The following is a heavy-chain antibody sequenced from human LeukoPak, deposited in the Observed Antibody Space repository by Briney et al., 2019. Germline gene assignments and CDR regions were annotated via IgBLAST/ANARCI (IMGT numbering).Heavy chain of an antibody. D-gene: IGHD6-13*01. CDR3: ARGLVQQLRGRGSNWFDP. CDR2: INHSGST. J-gene: IGHJ5*02. V-gene: IGHV4-34*01. CDR1: GFTFIYYG. Sequence: NPGGSLRLSCAASGFTFIYYGINWVRQPPGKGLEWIGEINHSGSTNYNLSLKSRVTISVDTSKNQFSLKLSSVTAADTAVYYCARGLVQQLRGRGSNWFDPWGQGTLVTVSS.